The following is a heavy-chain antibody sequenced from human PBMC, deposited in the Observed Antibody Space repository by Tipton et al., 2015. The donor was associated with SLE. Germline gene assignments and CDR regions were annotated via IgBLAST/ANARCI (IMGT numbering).Heavy chain of an antibody. CDR1: GGSISSRSYY. V-gene: IGHV4-39*07. Sequence: TLSLTCSVSGGSISSRSYYWGWIRQPPGMGLEWIGEINHSGSTNYNPSLKSRVTISVDTSKNQFSLKLSSVTAADTAVYYCARGPPFDYWGQGTLVTVSS. CDR2: INHSGST. J-gene: IGHJ4*02. CDR3: ARGPPFDY.